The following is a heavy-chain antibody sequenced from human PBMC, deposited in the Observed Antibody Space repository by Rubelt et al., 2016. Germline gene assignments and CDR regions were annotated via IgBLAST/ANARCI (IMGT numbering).Heavy chain of an antibody. CDR1: GFSLSTSGMC. J-gene: IGHJ3*02. CDR3: ARIQLGMATISYAFDI. Sequence: QVTLRESGPALVKPTQTLTLTCTFSGFSLSTSGMCVSWIRQPPGKALEWLALIDWDDDKYYSTSLKTRLTISKDTSKNQVVLTMTNMDPVDTATYDCARIQLGMATISYAFDIWGQGTMVTVSS. D-gene: IGHD5-24*01. V-gene: IGHV2-70*01. CDR2: IDWDDDK.